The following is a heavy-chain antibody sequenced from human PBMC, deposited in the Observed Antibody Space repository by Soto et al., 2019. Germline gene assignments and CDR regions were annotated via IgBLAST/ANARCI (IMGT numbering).Heavy chain of an antibody. CDR3: ARDSTQYYYDSSGYPSFY. J-gene: IGHJ4*02. CDR1: GYTFTSYG. CDR2: ISAYNGNT. Sequence: QVQLVQSGAEVKKPGASVKVPCKASGYTFTSYGISWVRQAPGQGLEWMGWISAYNGNTNYAQKLQGRVTMTTDTSTSTAYMELRSLRSDDTAVYYCARDSTQYYYDSSGYPSFYWGQGTLVTVSS. V-gene: IGHV1-18*01. D-gene: IGHD3-22*01.